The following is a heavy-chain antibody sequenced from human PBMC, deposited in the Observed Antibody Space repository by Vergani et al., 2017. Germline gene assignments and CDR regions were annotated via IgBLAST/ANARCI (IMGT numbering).Heavy chain of an antibody. Sequence: EVQLVESGGGLVKPGGSLRLSCAASGFTFSSYSMNWVRQAPGKGLEWVSSISSSSSYIYYADSVKGRFTISRDNSKNTLYLQMNSLRAEDTAVYYCAKGGVGPPQLWSTGTNFDYWGQGTLVTVSS. J-gene: IGHJ4*02. D-gene: IGHD5-18*01. CDR1: GFTFSSYS. CDR2: ISSSSSYI. V-gene: IGHV3-21*04. CDR3: AKGGVGPPQLWSTGTNFDY.